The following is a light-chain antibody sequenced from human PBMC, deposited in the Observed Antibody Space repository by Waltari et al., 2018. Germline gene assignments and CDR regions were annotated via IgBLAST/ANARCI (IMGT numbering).Light chain of an antibody. CDR2: DVG. CDR1: SGDIGAYNY. J-gene: IGLJ2*01. V-gene: IGLV2-14*03. Sequence: QSALTQPASVSGSPGQSITISCTGSSGDIGAYNYVTWYQQQPGKVPKLIIYDVGSRASGVSDRFSGSKSGNTASLTISGLQPEDEADYYCSSYTLGSTILFGEGTKLTVL. CDR3: SSYTLGSTIL.